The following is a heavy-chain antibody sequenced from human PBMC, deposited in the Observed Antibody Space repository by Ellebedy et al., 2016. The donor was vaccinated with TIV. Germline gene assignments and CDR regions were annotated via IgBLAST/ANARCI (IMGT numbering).Heavy chain of an antibody. CDR3: PRDGRDAFDI. Sequence: GESLKISCAASGFTFSSYSMNWVRQAPGKVLEWVSSISSSSSNIDSSESVKGRFTISRDNAKNSLYLQMNSRRAEGTAGYFYPRDGRDAFDIWGQGTMVTVSS. J-gene: IGHJ3*02. CDR1: GFTFSSYS. CDR2: ISSSSSNI. V-gene: IGHV3-21*01.